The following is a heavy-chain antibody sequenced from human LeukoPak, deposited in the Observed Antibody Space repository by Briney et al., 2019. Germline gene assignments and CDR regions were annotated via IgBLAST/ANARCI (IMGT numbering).Heavy chain of an antibody. CDR1: GGSIGSSSYY. CDR2: IYYSGST. D-gene: IGHD4-17*01. V-gene: IGHV4-39*01. Sequence: SETLSLTCTVSGGSIGSSSYYWGWIRQPPGKGLEWIGSIYYSGSTYYNPSLKSRVTISVDTSKNQFSLKLSSVTAADTAVYYCARQASGWGYTTVTTSWGQGTLVTVSS. J-gene: IGHJ5*02. CDR3: ARQASGWGYTTVTTS.